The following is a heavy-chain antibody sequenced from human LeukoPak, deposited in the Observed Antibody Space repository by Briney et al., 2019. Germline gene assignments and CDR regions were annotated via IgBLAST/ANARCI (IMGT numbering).Heavy chain of an antibody. CDR2: IYYSGSA. CDR3: ARARWLQFIGYYFDY. D-gene: IGHD5-24*01. V-gene: IGHV4-61*01. J-gene: IGHJ4*02. CDR1: GYSISSGYY. Sequence: SETLSLTCTVSGYSISSGYYWSWIRPPPGKGLEWIGYIYYSGSANYNPSLKSRVTISVDTSKNQFSLKLSSVTAADTAVYYCARARWLQFIGYYFDYWGQGTLVTVSS.